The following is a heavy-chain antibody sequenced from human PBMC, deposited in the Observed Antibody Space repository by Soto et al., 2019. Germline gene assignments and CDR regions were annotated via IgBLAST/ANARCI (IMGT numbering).Heavy chain of an antibody. J-gene: IGHJ4*02. D-gene: IGHD3-3*01. V-gene: IGHV3-30-3*01. CDR3: ARGLRFLEWPSSMGATGPLGY. CDR1: GFTFSSYS. CDR2: ISYDGSNK. Sequence: GGSLRLSCAASGFTFSSYSMHWVRQAPGKGLEWVAVISYDGSNKYYADSVKGRFTISRDNSKNTLCLQMNSLRAEDTAVYYCARGLRFLEWPSSMGATGPLGYWGQGTLVTVSS.